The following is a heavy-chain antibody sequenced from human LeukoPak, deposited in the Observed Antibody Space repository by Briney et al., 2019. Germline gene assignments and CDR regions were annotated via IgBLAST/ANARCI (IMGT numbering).Heavy chain of an antibody. CDR3: AREDALDY. CDR2: VDVGGST. V-gene: IGHV3-53*01. J-gene: IGHJ4*02. CDR1: GFTVSINF. Sequence: GGSLRLSCAAPGFTVSINFVTWVRQAPGKGLEWVSVVDVGGSTYYADSVKGRFTISRDNSKNTVYLQMKSLRTEDTAIYYCAREDALDYWGRGTLVTVSS.